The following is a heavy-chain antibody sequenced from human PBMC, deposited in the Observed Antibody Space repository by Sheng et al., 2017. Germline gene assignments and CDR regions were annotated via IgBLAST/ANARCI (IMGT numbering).Heavy chain of an antibody. Sequence: EVQLVESGGGLVQPGRSLRLSCTASGFTFGDYAMSWVRQAPGKGLEWVGFIRSKAYGGTTEYAASVKGRFTISRDDSKSIAYLQMNSLKTEDTAVYYCTRAAGRVWVTYYYGMDVWGQGTTVTVSS. CDR1: GFTFGDYA. CDR2: IRSKAYGGTT. D-gene: IGHD3-16*01. J-gene: IGHJ6*02. CDR3: TRAAGRVWVTYYYGMDV. V-gene: IGHV3-49*04.